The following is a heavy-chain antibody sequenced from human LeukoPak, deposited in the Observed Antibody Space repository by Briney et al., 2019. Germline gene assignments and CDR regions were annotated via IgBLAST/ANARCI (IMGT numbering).Heavy chain of an antibody. CDR1: GGSISSGSYY. V-gene: IGHV4-61*02. J-gene: IGHJ4*02. D-gene: IGHD3-9*01. CDR3: ARGGDGGYDILTGWALFDY. Sequence: PSETLSLTCTVSGGSISSGSYYWSWIRQPAGKGLEWIGRIYTSGSTNYNPSLKSRVTISVDTSKNQFSLKLSSVTAADTAVYYCARGGDGGYDILTGWALFDYWGQGTLVTVSS. CDR2: IYTSGST.